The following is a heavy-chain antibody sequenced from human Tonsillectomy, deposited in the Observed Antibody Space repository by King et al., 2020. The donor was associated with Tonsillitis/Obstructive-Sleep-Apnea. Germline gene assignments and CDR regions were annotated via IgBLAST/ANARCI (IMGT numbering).Heavy chain of an antibody. D-gene: IGHD5-18*01. CDR3: ARLMDTALVPSGMDV. CDR1: GYSFTTYW. Sequence: VQLVESGAEVKKPGESLRISCKGSGYSFTTYWISWVRQMPGKGLEWMGRIDPTDSYTNYSPSFQGHVTISADKSISTAYLQWSSLKASDTGMYYCARLMDTALVPSGMDVWGQGTTVTVSS. J-gene: IGHJ6*02. V-gene: IGHV5-10-1*03. CDR2: IDPTDSYT.